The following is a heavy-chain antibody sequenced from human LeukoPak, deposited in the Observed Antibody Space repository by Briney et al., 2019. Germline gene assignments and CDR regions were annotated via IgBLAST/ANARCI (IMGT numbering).Heavy chain of an antibody. CDR2: ISGSGGST. D-gene: IGHD3-10*01. V-gene: IGHV3-23*01. J-gene: IGHJ4*02. CDR3: AKDWLEDYYGSGSYDY. Sequence: GGSLRLSCAASGFTFSSYAMSWVRQAPGKGLEWVSAISGSGGSTYYADSVKGRFTISRDNSKNTLYLQVNSLRAEDTAVYYCAKDWLEDYYGSGSYDYWGQGTLVTVSS. CDR1: GFTFSSYA.